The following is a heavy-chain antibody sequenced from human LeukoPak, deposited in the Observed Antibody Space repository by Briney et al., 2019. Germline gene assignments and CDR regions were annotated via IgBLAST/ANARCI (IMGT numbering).Heavy chain of an antibody. V-gene: IGHV7-4-1*02. CDR3: ARADLTGSKVAFDV. J-gene: IGHJ3*01. D-gene: IGHD3-9*01. CDR1: GYTFTSYG. CDR2: INTDTGNP. Sequence: ASVKVSCKASGYTFTSYGISWVRQAPGQGLEWMGWINTDTGNPTYAQGFTGHYVFSLDTSVSTAYLQIISLKAEDTAVYYCARADLTGSKVAFDVWGQGTMVTVSS.